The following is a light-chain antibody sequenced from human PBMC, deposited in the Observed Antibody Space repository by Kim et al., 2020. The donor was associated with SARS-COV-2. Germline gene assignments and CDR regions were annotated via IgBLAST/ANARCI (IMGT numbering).Light chain of an antibody. CDR2: DKD. J-gene: IGLJ3*02. CDR3: NSRDNSGNRVL. Sequence: ALGKTVRITGQGDNLRNFYASWYQQKPGQAPVLVIYDKDNRPSGIPDRFSGSSSGDTASLTITGAQAEDEADYYCNSRDNSGNRVLFGGGTQLTVL. V-gene: IGLV3-19*01. CDR1: NLRNFY.